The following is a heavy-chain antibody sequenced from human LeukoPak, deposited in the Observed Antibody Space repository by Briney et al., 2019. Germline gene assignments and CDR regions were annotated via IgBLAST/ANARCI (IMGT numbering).Heavy chain of an antibody. D-gene: IGHD4-11*01. CDR2: INHSGST. J-gene: IGHJ4*02. Sequence: SETLSLTCAVYGGSFSGYYWSWIRQPPGKGLEWIGEINHSGSTNYNPSLKSRVTISVDTSKNQFSLKLSSVTAADTAVYYCARGDDFYSKGFDYWGQGTLVTVSS. V-gene: IGHV4-34*01. CDR1: GGSFSGYY. CDR3: ARGDDFYSKGFDY.